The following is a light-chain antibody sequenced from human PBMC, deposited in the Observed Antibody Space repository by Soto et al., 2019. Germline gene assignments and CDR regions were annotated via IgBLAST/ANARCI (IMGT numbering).Light chain of an antibody. CDR2: DAS. J-gene: IGKJ2*01. CDR3: QQYDKLPYT. Sequence: DIQMTQSPYSLSASVGDRVTITCQASQDISNYLNWYQQKPGKAPRLLSYDASNLQTGVPSRFSGSGSGTDFTFTISSVQPEDIATYYCQQYDKLPYTFGQGTKLEIK. V-gene: IGKV1-33*01. CDR1: QDISNY.